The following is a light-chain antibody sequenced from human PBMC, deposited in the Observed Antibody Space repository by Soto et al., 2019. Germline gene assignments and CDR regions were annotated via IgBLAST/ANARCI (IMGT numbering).Light chain of an antibody. Sequence: EIVLTQSPATLSLSPGERATLSCRASQSIRSYLAWYQQRPGQAPRLLIYDSSSRATGIPARFSGSGSGTDFTLPISSLEPEEFAVYYCHRRLNWPRTFGQGTKLEV. V-gene: IGKV3-11*01. CDR2: DSS. J-gene: IGKJ1*01. CDR1: QSIRSY. CDR3: HRRLNWPRT.